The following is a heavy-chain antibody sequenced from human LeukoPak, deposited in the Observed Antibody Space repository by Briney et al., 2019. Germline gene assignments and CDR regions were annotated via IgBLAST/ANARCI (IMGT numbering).Heavy chain of an antibody. CDR2: ISSRGDTI. J-gene: IGHJ4*02. V-gene: IGHV3-48*03. CDR3: ARGYASAWCDY. CDR1: GFTFSSYE. Sequence: GGSLRLSCAGSGFTFSSYEMNWVRQAPGKGLEWVSYISSRGDTIYYADSVRGRFTLYRDNAKNSLYLQMNSLRAEDTAVYYCARGYASAWCDYWGQGAPVTVSS. D-gene: IGHD6-19*01.